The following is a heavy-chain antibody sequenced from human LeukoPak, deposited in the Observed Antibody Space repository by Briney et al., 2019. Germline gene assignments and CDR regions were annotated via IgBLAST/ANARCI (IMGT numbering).Heavy chain of an antibody. D-gene: IGHD3-22*01. Sequence: SETLSLTCAVSGGSISSGGYSWSWIRQPPGKGLEWSGYIYHSGSTYYNPSLKSRVTISVDRSKNQFSLKLSSVTAADTAVYYCARGTYYYNSSGYYWEFFDYWGQGTLVTVSS. CDR3: ARGTYYYNSSGYYWEFFDY. CDR2: IYHSGST. V-gene: IGHV4-30-2*01. J-gene: IGHJ4*02. CDR1: GGSISSGGYS.